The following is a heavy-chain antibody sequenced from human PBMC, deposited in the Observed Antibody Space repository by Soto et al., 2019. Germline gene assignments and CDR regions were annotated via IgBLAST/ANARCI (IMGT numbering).Heavy chain of an antibody. D-gene: IGHD3-22*01. CDR2: INIDGSTT. J-gene: IGHJ4*02. CDR1: GFTFSSYW. V-gene: IGHV3-74*01. CDR3: ATMTVEGF. Sequence: GGSLRLSCAASGFTFSSYWMHWVRQAPGKGLVWVSHINIDGSTTNYADSVKGRFTISRDNAKNTLYLQMNSLRVEDTAVYYCATMTVEGFWGQGTLVTVSS.